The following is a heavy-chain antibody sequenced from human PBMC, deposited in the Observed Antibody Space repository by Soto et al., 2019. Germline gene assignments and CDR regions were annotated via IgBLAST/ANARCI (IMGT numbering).Heavy chain of an antibody. Sequence: ASVKVSCKASGYTFTSYVMHWVRQAPGQRLEWMEWINAGNGNTKYSQKFQGRVTITRDTSASTAYMELSSLTSEDTAVYYCARGERGCSSTSCYGNDWFDPWGQGTLVTVSS. D-gene: IGHD2-2*01. CDR1: GYTFTSYV. J-gene: IGHJ5*02. CDR3: ARGERGCSSTSCYGNDWFDP. CDR2: INAGNGNT. V-gene: IGHV1-3*01.